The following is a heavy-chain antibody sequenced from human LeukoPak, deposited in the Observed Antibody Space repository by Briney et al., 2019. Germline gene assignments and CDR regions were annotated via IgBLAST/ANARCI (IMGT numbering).Heavy chain of an antibody. V-gene: IGHV4-39*01. J-gene: IGHJ5*02. CDR3: ATSIAAAGTHWFDP. Sequence: SETLSLTCTVSGGSISSSSYYWGWIRQPPGKGLEWIGSIYYSGSTYYNPSLKSRVTISVDTSKNQFSLKLSSVTAADTAVYYCATSIAAAGTHWFDPWGQGTLVTVSS. D-gene: IGHD6-13*01. CDR2: IYYSGST. CDR1: GGSISSSSYY.